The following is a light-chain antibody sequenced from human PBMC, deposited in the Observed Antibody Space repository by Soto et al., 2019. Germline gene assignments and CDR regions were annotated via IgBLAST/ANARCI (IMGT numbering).Light chain of an antibody. V-gene: IGKV1-39*01. Sequence: DIQMTQSPSSLSASVGDRVTITCRASQRISTYLNWYQQKPGKAPKLLIYSAYSLQSGVPSRFSGRGSGTDFTLTISSLQPEDFATDYCQQSYSTPHTFGGGTTVEIK. CDR2: SAY. CDR1: QRISTY. CDR3: QQSYSTPHT. J-gene: IGKJ4*01.